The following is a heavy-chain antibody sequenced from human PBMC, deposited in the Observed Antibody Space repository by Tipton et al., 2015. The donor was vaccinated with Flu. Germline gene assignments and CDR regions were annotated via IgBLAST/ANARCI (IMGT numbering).Heavy chain of an antibody. CDR2: IDWNGGTT. D-gene: IGHD3-16*01. CDR1: GFTFDDYG. J-gene: IGHJ4*02. V-gene: IGHV3-20*04. CDR3: VRDHMGGRNFDS. Sequence: GSLRLSCAASGFTFDDYGMSWVRQAPGKGLQWVADIDWNGGTTDYADSVKGRFTISRDNANNVLYLQMNSLRVEDTAFYYCVRDHMGGRNFDSWGQGTLVSVSS.